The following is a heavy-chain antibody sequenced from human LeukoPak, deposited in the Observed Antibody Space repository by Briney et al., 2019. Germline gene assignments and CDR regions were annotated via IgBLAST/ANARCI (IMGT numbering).Heavy chain of an antibody. CDR1: GFTFSSYN. J-gene: IGHJ4*02. D-gene: IGHD3-10*01. V-gene: IGHV3-48*01. CDR2: ITSSSSTI. CDR3: ARDGMVRGVTPAYDY. Sequence: GGSLRLSCAASGFTFSSYNMNWVRQAPGKGLEWVSYITSSSSTIYYADSVKGRFTISRDNAKNSLYLQMNSLRAEDTAVYYCARDGMVRGVTPAYDYWGQGTLVTVSS.